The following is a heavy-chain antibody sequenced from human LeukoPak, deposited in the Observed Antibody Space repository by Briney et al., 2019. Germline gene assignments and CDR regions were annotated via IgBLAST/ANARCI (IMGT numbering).Heavy chain of an antibody. Sequence: PSETLSLTRTVSGGSISSSSYYWGWIRQPPGKGLEWIGSIYYSGSTYYNPSLKSRVTISVDTSKNQFSLKLSSVTAADTAVYYCARHRGYTAMVTGYFDYWGQGTLVTVSS. CDR1: GGSISSSSYY. CDR3: ARHRGYTAMVTGYFDY. CDR2: IYYSGST. V-gene: IGHV4-39*01. J-gene: IGHJ4*02. D-gene: IGHD5-18*01.